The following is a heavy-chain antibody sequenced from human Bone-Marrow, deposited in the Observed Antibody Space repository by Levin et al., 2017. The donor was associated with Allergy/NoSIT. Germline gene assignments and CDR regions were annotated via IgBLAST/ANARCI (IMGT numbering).Heavy chain of an antibody. V-gene: IGHV3-33*06. CDR2: ISDDGSHP. J-gene: IGHJ4*02. Sequence: PGGSLRLSCAASEFSFSDCAMHWVRQAPGKGLEWMALISDDGSHPSSSSSFKGRFTISRDNSKNSLYLQMSSLRVEDTAVYYCAKGCSGFTTCFIIDHWGQGTLVTVSS. CDR3: AKGCSGFTTCFIIDH. D-gene: IGHD3-22*01. CDR1: EFSFSDCA.